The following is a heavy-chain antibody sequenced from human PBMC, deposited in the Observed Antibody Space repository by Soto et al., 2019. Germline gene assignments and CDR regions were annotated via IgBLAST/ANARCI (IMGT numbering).Heavy chain of an antibody. CDR2: IYYSGST. CDR3: ARVETTETNDGGYFNGMDV. V-gene: IGHV4-59*01. J-gene: IGHJ6*02. CDR1: GASISGYY. Sequence: QVQLQESGPGLVRPSETLSLTCTVSGASISGYYWSWIRQPPGEGLEWIGYIYYSGSTSYNPSLKSRVTISLDMSKYQFSLKLSSVTAADTAVYYCARVETTETNDGGYFNGMDVWGQGTTVTVSS. D-gene: IGHD4-17*01.